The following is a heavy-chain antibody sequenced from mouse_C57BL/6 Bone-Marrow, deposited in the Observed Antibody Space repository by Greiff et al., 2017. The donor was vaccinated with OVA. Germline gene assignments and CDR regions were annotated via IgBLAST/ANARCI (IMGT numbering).Heavy chain of an antibody. CDR1: GYTFTDYN. CDR2: INPNNGGT. J-gene: IGHJ2*01. D-gene: IGHD1-1*01. V-gene: IGHV1-22*01. CDR3: ALDYYGSVFDY. Sequence: VQLQQSGPELVKPGASVKMSCKASGYTFTDYNMHWVKQSHGKSLEWIGYINPNNGGTSYNQKFKGKATLTVNKSSSTAYLELRSLTSEGSAVYYCALDYYGSVFDYRGQGTTLTVSS.